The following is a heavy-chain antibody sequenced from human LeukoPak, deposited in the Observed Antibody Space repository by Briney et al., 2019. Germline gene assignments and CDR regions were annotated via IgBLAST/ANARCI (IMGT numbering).Heavy chain of an antibody. CDR3: SRGLVYSSGYDYGSDV. D-gene: IGHD6-19*01. V-gene: IGHV4-4*07. CDR1: GXSISSYY. J-gene: IGHJ6*02. CDR2: IYSSGIT. Sequence: KPSETLSLTWTVSGXSISSYYWTWIRQSAGKGLEWIGRIYSSGITDYNPSLKSRVTMSLDTSKNQISLELTSVTAADTAVYYCSRGLVYSSGYDYGSDVWGQGTTVTVSS.